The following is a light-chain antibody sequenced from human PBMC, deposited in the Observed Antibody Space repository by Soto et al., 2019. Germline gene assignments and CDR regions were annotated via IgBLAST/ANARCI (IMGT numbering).Light chain of an antibody. J-gene: IGKJ1*01. CDR1: QNIDSW. Sequence: DIRMTQSPSTLSASVGDRVTITCRASQNIDSWLAWYQQKPGKAPKIMIYGATSLESGVPSRFSASGSGTEFTLTISSLQPYDFATYYGQHYNSYGTFGQGTRVEI. CDR2: GAT. V-gene: IGKV1-5*01. CDR3: QHYNSYGT.